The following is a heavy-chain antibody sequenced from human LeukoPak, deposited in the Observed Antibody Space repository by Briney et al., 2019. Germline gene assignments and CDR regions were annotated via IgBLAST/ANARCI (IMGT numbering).Heavy chain of an antibody. D-gene: IGHD3-22*01. J-gene: IGHJ4*02. CDR1: GCTFTGYY. CDR3: ARSPENRGYYAYYFDY. CDR2: INPNSGGT. Sequence: ASVKVSCTASGCTFTGYYMHWVRQAPGQGLEWMGWINPNSGGTNYAQKFQGWVTMTRDTSISTAYMELSRLRSDDTAVYYCARSPENRGYYAYYFDYWGQGTLVTVSS. V-gene: IGHV1-2*04.